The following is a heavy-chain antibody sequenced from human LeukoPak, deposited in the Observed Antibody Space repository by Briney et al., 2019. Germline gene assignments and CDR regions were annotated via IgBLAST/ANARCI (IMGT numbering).Heavy chain of an antibody. D-gene: IGHD5-18*01. CDR1: GGSISSGGYS. Sequence: SETLSLTCAVSGGSISSGGYSWSWIRQPPGKGLEWIGYIYHSGSTYYNPSLKSRVTISVDTSKNQFSLKLSSVTAADTAVYYCARGEDSYGEHDAEYFHHWGQGTLVTVSS. V-gene: IGHV4-30-2*01. CDR2: IYHSGST. J-gene: IGHJ1*01. CDR3: ARGEDSYGEHDAEYFHH.